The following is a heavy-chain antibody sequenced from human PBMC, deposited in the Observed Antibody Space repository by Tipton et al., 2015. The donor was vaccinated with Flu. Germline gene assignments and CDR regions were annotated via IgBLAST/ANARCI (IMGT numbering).Heavy chain of an antibody. Sequence: TLSLTCTVSSGSIRSTDYFCAWIRQPPGKGLELIGSIYPSGTTDYNPSLKSRVTISVDTSKSQFSLKLRSVTAADTAVYYCARLSYYDVDLKNFYFDYWGQGALVTASS. CDR2: IYPSGTT. D-gene: IGHD3-10*02. CDR1: SGSIRSTDYF. CDR3: ARLSYYDVDLKNFYFDY. V-gene: IGHV4-39*01. J-gene: IGHJ4*02.